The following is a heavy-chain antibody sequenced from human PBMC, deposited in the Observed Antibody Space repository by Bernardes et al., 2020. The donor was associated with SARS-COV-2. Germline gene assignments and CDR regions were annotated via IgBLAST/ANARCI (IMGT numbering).Heavy chain of an antibody. CDR1: GYTLTALS. D-gene: IGHD6-19*01. J-gene: IGHJ5*02. V-gene: IGHV1-24*01. CDR2: FDPEDGET. CDR3: ATVPPFISGWYLSVHPNWFDP. Sequence: DSVQVSCKVSGYTLTALSMHWVRQAPGKGLEWMGGFDPEDGETIYAQKFQGRVTMTEDTSTDTAYMELSSLRSEDTAVYYCATVPPFISGWYLSVHPNWFDPWGQGTLVTVSS.